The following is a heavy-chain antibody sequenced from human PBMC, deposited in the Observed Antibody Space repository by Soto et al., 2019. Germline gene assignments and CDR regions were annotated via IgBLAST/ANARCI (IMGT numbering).Heavy chain of an antibody. D-gene: IGHD3-9*01. CDR1: GGSVSSGLYY. CDR3: ARKPSTVLRYFDWLGWFDP. CDR2: IYYIGTT. Sequence: PSETLSLTCTVSGGSVSSGLYYWSWIRQPPGNGLEWIGHIYYIGTTHYSPSLKSRVTISLYTSKNQFSLKLSSVTAADTAVYYCARKPSTVLRYFDWLGWFDPWGQGTLVTVSS. J-gene: IGHJ5*02. V-gene: IGHV4-61*01.